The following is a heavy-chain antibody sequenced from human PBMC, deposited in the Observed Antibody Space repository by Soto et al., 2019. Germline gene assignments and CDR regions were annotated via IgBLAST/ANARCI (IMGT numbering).Heavy chain of an antibody. CDR3: ARSGEFSASDYFGF. V-gene: IGHV3-9*01. CDR2: ISWNSGRI. Sequence: EVQLVQYGGGWVQPGRSLRLSCGASGFTFDDYGMHWVRQAPGKGLEWVSSISWNSGRIGYADSVNGRFTISRDNVKNSLYLQMNSLRAEDTALYYCARSGEFSASDYFGFWGQGTLVTVSS. D-gene: IGHD3-10*01. J-gene: IGHJ4*02. CDR1: GFTFDDYG.